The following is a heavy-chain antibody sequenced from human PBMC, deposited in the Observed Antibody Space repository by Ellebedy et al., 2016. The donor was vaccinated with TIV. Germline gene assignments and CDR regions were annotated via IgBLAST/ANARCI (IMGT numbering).Heavy chain of an antibody. CDR2: INGDGSST. V-gene: IGHV3-74*01. Sequence: GESLKISCATSGFTFDDYAMHWVRQAPGKGLVWVSRINGDGSSTNYADSVKGRFSISRDNAKNTLYLQMNSLRAEDTAVYYCAPLGGFCSGDSCGPGYWGQGTLVTVSS. D-gene: IGHD2-15*01. CDR1: GFTFDDYA. J-gene: IGHJ4*02. CDR3: APLGGFCSGDSCGPGY.